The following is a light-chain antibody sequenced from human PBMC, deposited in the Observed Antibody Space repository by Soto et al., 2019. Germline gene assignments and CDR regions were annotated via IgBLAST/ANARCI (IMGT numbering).Light chain of an antibody. Sequence: DIQMTQSPSSVSASVGDRVTITCRASQGITSWLAWYQQKPGRAPKLLIYAASSLQSVVPSRFSGSGSGRDFTLTISSLQPEDFATDVCQQTRSFPITFGGGTKVDIK. CDR2: AAS. V-gene: IGKV1-12*01. J-gene: IGKJ4*01. CDR3: QQTRSFPIT. CDR1: QGITSW.